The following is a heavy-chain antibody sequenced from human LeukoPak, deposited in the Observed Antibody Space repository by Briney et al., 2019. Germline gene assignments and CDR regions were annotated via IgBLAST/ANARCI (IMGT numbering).Heavy chain of an antibody. Sequence: PGESLTLSCTASGFTFSNYAMNWVRQAPGRGLDWVSTISGSDGDTYYSDSVKGRLTISRDNSENTLFMLMNSLRAEDTAVYYCAQYCSGGGCWSYYYYGMDVWGQGTTVTVSS. V-gene: IGHV3-23*01. CDR3: AQYCSGGGCWSYYYYGMDV. J-gene: IGHJ6*02. CDR1: GFTFSNYA. D-gene: IGHD2-15*01. CDR2: ISGSDGDT.